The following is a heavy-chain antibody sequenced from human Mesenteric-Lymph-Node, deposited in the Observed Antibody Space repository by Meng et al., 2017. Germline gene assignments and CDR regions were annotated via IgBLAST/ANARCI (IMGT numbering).Heavy chain of an antibody. D-gene: IGHD5-24*01. CDR3: ARGDQFFDY. V-gene: IGHV4-34*01. CDR2: INHSGIT. CDR1: GGSFSDGY. Sequence: SETLSLTCAVYGGSFSDGYWSWIRQPPGKGLEWIGEINHSGITNYNPSLKSRVTISVYTSKNQFPLNLRYVTAADTAVYYCARGDQFFDYWGQGMLVTVSS. J-gene: IGHJ4*02.